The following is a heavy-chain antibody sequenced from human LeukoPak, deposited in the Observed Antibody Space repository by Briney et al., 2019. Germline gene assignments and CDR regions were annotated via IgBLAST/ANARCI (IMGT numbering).Heavy chain of an antibody. CDR1: GFTFSSYV. CDR3: ARGRRGSSGYDDEGIQAVLFKRDRYYFDY. CDR2: ISYDGSNE. D-gene: IGHD5-12*01. Sequence: GGSLRLSCAASGFTFSSYVMHWVRQAPGKGLEWVAIISYDGSNEYYADSVKGRFTISRDNSKNTLYLQMNSLRAEDTAVYYCARGRRGSSGYDDEGIQAVLFKRDRYYFDYWGQGTLVTVSS. V-gene: IGHV3-30*14. J-gene: IGHJ4*02.